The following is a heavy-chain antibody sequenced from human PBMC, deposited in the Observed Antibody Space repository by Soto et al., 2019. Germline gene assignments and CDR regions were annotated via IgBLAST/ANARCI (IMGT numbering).Heavy chain of an antibody. CDR3: ARGTDTWFFAL. Sequence: QVQLQESGPGLVKPSQTLSLTCTVSDDSISSGGYYWSWIRQHPGKGLEWIGYIYGTGNMYYKSSLKSRLTFSVDTSKNHSSLKLTSVTAPDTAVYYCARGTDTWFFALWGRGTLVTVSS. V-gene: IGHV4-31*03. CDR2: IYGTGNM. J-gene: IGHJ2*01. CDR1: DDSISSGGYY. D-gene: IGHD3-9*01.